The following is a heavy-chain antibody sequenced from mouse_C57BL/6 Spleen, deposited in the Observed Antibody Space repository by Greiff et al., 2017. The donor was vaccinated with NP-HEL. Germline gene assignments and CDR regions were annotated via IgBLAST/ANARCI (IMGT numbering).Heavy chain of an antibody. J-gene: IGHJ4*01. Sequence: QVQLKQSGAELVKPGASVKLSCKASGYTFTSYWMHWVKQRPGRGLEWIGRIDPNSGGTKYNEKFKSKATLTVDKPSSTAYMQLSSLTSEDSAVYYCATYYYEYDGYAMDYWGQGTSVTVSS. V-gene: IGHV1-72*01. CDR2: IDPNSGGT. CDR3: ATYYYEYDGYAMDY. D-gene: IGHD2-4*01. CDR1: GYTFTSYW.